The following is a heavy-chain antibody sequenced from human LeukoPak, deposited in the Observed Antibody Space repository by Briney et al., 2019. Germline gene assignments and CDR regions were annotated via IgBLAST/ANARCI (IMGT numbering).Heavy chain of an antibody. D-gene: IGHD1-26*01. CDR1: GFTFRTYW. CDR3: AREEPRYSGSYHY. V-gene: IGHV3-74*01. Sequence: QTGGSLRLSCAVSGFTFRTYWMHWVRQVPGEGLVWVSRINEDGSITSYADSVTGRFTISRDNSKNTLFLQMNSLRAEDTAVYYCAREEPRYSGSYHYWGQGTLVTVSS. CDR2: INEDGSIT. J-gene: IGHJ4*02.